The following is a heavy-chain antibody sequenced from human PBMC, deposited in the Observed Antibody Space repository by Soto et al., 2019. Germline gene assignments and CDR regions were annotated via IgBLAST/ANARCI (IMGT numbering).Heavy chain of an antibody. CDR1: EFSLSGQY. V-gene: IGHV3-72*01. D-gene: IGHD2-2*01. J-gene: IGHJ4*02. CDR3: VRERYAGFEY. CDR2: TVNKDFSYTT. Sequence: EGQLVESGGGLVQPGGSLRLSCTSSEFSLSGQYLDWVRQAPGQGLEWVGRTVNKDFSYTTEYAAAVKGRFTISRDDSENSLSLQMTSLRTEDTALYCCVRERYAGFEYWGQGALVTVSS.